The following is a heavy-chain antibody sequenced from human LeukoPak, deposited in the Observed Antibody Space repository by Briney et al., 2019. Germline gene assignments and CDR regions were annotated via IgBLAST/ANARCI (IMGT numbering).Heavy chain of an antibody. J-gene: IGHJ4*02. CDR3: AIHGIAVAGTEY. V-gene: IGHV3-23*01. CDR1: GFTFSCYA. Sequence: GGSLRLSCAASGFTFSCYAMSWVRQAPGKWLEWVSAISGSGGSTYYADSVKGRFTISRDNSKNTLYLQMNSLRAEDTAVYYCAIHGIAVAGTEYWGQGTLVTVSS. D-gene: IGHD6-19*01. CDR2: ISGSGGST.